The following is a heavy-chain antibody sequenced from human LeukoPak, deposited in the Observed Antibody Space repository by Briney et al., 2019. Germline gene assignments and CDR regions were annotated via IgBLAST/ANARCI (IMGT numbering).Heavy chain of an antibody. V-gene: IGHV3-33*06. CDR1: GFTFSSYG. J-gene: IGHJ6*03. Sequence: PGGSLRLSCAASGFTFSSYGMHWVRQAPGKGLEWVAVIWYDGSNKYYADSVKGRFTISRDNSKNTLYLQMSSLRAEDTAVYYCAKGDATAGYYMDVWGKGTTVTVSS. CDR2: IWYDGSNK. CDR3: AKGDATAGYYMDV. D-gene: IGHD5-18*01.